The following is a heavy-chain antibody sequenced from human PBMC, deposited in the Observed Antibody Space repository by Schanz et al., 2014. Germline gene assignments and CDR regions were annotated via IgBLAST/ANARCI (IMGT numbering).Heavy chain of an antibody. J-gene: IGHJ3*01. CDR3: ATNSPFRMVRGSNAFDA. CDR1: GYSLNELS. V-gene: IGHV1-8*01. Sequence: QVQLVQSGAEVKKPGASVRVSCKVSGYSLNELSMHWVRQAPGRGLEWMGWMNPNSGNTGYAQKFQGRVTMTRHTSISTAYMELSSLRSEDTAVYYCATNSPFRMVRGSNAFDAWGQGTMVTVSS. D-gene: IGHD3-10*01. CDR2: MNPNSGNT.